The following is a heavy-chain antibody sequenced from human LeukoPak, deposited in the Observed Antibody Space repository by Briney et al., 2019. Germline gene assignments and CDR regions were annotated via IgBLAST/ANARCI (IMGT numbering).Heavy chain of an antibody. V-gene: IGHV3-30*18. CDR1: GFTFSSYG. CDR2: ISYDGSNK. Sequence: GGSLRLSCAASGFTFSSYGMHWVRQAPGKGLEWVAVISYDGSNKYYADSVKGRFTISRDNSKNTLYLQMNSLRAEDTAVYYCAKNGDFLTGYYRYFDCGPQETRVTVP. D-gene: IGHD3-9*01. CDR3: AKNGDFLTGYYRYFDC. J-gene: IGHJ4*02.